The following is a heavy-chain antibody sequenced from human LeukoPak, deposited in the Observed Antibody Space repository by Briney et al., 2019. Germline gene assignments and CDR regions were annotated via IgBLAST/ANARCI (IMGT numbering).Heavy chain of an antibody. J-gene: IGHJ4*02. V-gene: IGHV3-23*01. CDR2: ISGSGGST. CDR3: AKVGQWLDRGYFDY. D-gene: IGHD6-19*01. CDR1: GFTFSSYA. Sequence: GGSLRLSCAASGFTFSSYAMSWVRQAPGKGLEWVSAISGSGGSTYYADSVRGRFTISRDNSKNTLYLQMNSLRAEDTAVYYCAKVGQWLDRGYFDYWGQGTLVTVSS.